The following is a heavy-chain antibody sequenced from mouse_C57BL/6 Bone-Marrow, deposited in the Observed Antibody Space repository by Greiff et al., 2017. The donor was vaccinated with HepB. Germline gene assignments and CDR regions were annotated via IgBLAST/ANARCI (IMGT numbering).Heavy chain of an antibody. Sequence: VQLQQSGPELVKPGASVKISCKASGYAFSSSWMNWVKQRPGKGLEWIGRIYPGDGDTNYNGKFKGKATLTADKSSSTAYMQLSSLTSEDSAVYFCARDGRWLSFADWGQGTLVTVSA. CDR2: IYPGDGDT. J-gene: IGHJ3*01. V-gene: IGHV1-82*01. CDR1: GYAFSSSW. D-gene: IGHD2-3*01. CDR3: ARDGRWLSFAD.